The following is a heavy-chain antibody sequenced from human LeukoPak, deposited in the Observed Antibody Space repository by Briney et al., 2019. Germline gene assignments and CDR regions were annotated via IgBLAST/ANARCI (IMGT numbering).Heavy chain of an antibody. CDR2: INREGSEK. J-gene: IGHJ3*02. D-gene: IGHD3-10*01. V-gene: IGHV3-7*05. Sequence: GGSLRLSCAASGFTFSSYWMSWVSQAPGKGLEWVANINREGSEKYYVDSVKGRFTISRDNAENSLYLQMNSLRAEDTAVYYCARARDYGSGKANAFDIWGQGTMVTVSS. CDR1: GFTFSSYW. CDR3: ARARDYGSGKANAFDI.